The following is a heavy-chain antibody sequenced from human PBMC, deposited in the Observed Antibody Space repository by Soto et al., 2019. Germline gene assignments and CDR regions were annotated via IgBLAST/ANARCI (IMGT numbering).Heavy chain of an antibody. CDR1: GYTFTSYA. J-gene: IGHJ5*02. CDR3: ARVTYYYDSSGYQGDWFDP. V-gene: IGHV1-3*01. CDR2: INAGNGNT. Sequence: ASVKVSCKASGYTFTSYAMHWVRQAPGQRLEWMGWINAGNGNTKYSQKFQGRVTITRDTSASTAYMELSSLRSEDTAVYYCARVTYYYDSSGYQGDWFDPWGQGTLVTVSS. D-gene: IGHD3-22*01.